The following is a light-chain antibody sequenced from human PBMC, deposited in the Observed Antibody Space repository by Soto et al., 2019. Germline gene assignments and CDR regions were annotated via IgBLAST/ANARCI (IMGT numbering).Light chain of an antibody. Sequence: DVQMTQSPSTLSASVEDRVTITCRASQRISSWWAWYQQKPGKAPKLLIYDASSLESGVPSRFSGSGSGTEFTLTISSLQPDDFATYYCQQYNSYSYTFGQGTKLEIK. CDR3: QQYNSYSYT. J-gene: IGKJ2*01. CDR2: DAS. V-gene: IGKV1-5*01. CDR1: QRISSW.